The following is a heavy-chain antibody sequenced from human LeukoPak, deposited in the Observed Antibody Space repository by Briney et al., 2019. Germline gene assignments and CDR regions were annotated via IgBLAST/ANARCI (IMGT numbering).Heavy chain of an antibody. CDR2: IIPILGIA. CDR3: ARDALYIPIAAQKNWFDP. J-gene: IGHJ5*02. CDR1: GGTFSSYA. D-gene: IGHD6-6*01. Sequence: GASVKVSCKASGGTFSSYAIIWVRQAPGQGLEWMGRIIPILGIANYAQKFQGRVTITADKSTSTAYMELSSLRSEDTAVYYCARDALYIPIAAQKNWFDPWGQGTLVTVSS. V-gene: IGHV1-69*04.